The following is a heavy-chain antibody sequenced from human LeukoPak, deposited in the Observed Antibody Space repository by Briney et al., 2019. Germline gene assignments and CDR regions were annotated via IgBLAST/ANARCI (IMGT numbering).Heavy chain of an antibody. CDR1: GASVSGTNW. J-gene: IGHJ3*02. D-gene: IGHD5-12*01. CDR3: ARKGDLRLHAFDI. CDR2: IYHGGST. Sequence: SGTLSLTCAVSGASVSGTNWWSWVRPTPGKGLEWIGEIYHGGSTNYNPSLKSRVTISLDKSKNQLSLTLSSVTAADTAVYYCARKGDLRLHAFDIWGQGTMVTVSS. V-gene: IGHV4-4*02.